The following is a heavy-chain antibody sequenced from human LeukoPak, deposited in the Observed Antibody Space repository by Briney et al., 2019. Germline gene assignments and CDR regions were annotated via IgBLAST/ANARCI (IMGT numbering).Heavy chain of an antibody. Sequence: GGSLTLSCAASAFTFGAYAMSWVRQAPGKGLEWVSSIGASDAGTYYADSVKGRFITSRDNSKNTLYLQMNSLRAEDTAVYYCAKRSPYYFDYWGQGTLVTVSS. CDR1: AFTFGAYA. J-gene: IGHJ4*02. CDR2: IGASDAGT. CDR3: AKRSPYYFDY. V-gene: IGHV3-23*01.